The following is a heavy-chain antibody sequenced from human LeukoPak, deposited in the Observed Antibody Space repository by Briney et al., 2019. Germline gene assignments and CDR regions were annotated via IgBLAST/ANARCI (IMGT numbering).Heavy chain of an antibody. CDR1: GYSISSSNW. Sequence: PSETLSLTCAVSGYSISSSNWWGWIRQPPGKGLEWIGYIYYSGSTYYNPSLKSRVTISVDTSKNQFSLKLSSVTAADTAVYYCARSSSGSFIYSSWGQGTLVTVSS. V-gene: IGHV4-28*01. J-gene: IGHJ5*02. CDR2: IYYSGST. CDR3: ARSSSGSFIYSS. D-gene: IGHD3-10*01.